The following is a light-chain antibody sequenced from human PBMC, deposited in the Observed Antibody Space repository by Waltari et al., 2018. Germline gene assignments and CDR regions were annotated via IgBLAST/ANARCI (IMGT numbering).Light chain of an antibody. J-gene: IGKJ4*01. Sequence: VVTQAPLSMSVTPGQPASMSCKSSESRLRSDGKTYLYWYLHKPGQPPRLLIYEAAKRFSGVPDRFSGSGSGTDFTLRSSRVEAEDVGVYYCMQTLRLPSFSFGGGTKVEIK. V-gene: IGKV2D-29*01. CDR3: MQTLRLPSFS. CDR1: ESRLRSDGKTY. CDR2: EAA.